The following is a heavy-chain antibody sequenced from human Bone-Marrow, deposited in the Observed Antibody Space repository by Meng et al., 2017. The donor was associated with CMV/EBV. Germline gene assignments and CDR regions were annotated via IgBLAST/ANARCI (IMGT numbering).Heavy chain of an antibody. Sequence: SETLSLTCTVSGGSVSSGSYYWSWIRQPPGKGLEWIGSIYYSGSTYYNPSLKSRVTISVDTSKNQFSLKLSSVTAADTAVYYCARRVRSSNWFDPWGQGTLVTVSS. CDR3: ARRVRSSNWFDP. V-gene: IGHV4-39*01. J-gene: IGHJ5*02. CDR2: IYYSGST. CDR1: GGSVSSGSYY. D-gene: IGHD2-21*01.